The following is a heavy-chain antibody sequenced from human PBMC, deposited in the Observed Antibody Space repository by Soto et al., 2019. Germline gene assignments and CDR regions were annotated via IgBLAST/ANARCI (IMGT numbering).Heavy chain of an antibody. V-gene: IGHV3-23*01. D-gene: IGHD2-2*01. Sequence: VGSLRLSCAASVFTFSNYAMSCVRQSPGKWLEWVSGLSDGGGSTFYADSVKGRFTISRDNAKNTLYLQMSSLRAEDTAVYYCAKEGTTSTYNWFEPLGQGTWVSVS. CDR1: VFTFSNYA. CDR2: LSDGGGST. CDR3: AKEGTTSTYNWFEP. J-gene: IGHJ5*02.